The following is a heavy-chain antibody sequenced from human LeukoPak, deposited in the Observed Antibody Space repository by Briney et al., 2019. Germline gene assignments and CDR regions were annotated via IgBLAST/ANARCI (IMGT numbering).Heavy chain of an antibody. CDR2: ISSSSSYI. V-gene: IGHV3-21*04. J-gene: IGHJ4*02. D-gene: IGHD2-2*01. Sequence: GGSLRLSCAASGFTFSSYSMNWVRQAPGKGLEWVSSISSSSSYIYYADSVKGRFTISRDNAKNSLYLQMNSLRAEDTAAYYCARDFVSDIVVVPAAPCGYWGQGTLVTVSS. CDR1: GFTFSSYS. CDR3: ARDFVSDIVVVPAAPCGY.